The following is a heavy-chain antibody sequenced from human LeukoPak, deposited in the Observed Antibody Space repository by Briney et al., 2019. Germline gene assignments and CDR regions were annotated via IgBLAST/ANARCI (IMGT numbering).Heavy chain of an antibody. Sequence: SETLSLTCAVYGGSFSGYYWSWIRQPPGKGLEWIGEINHSGSTNYNPSLKSRVTISVDTSKNHFSLKLSSVTAADTAVYYCASTGSGSYYGYYFDYWGQGTLVTVSS. CDR1: GGSFSGYY. CDR3: ASTGSGSYYGYYFDY. D-gene: IGHD3-10*01. J-gene: IGHJ4*02. V-gene: IGHV4-34*01. CDR2: INHSGST.